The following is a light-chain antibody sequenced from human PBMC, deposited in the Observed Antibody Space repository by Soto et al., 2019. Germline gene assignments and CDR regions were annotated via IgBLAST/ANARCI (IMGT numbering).Light chain of an antibody. Sequence: QSVLTQPAPVSGSPGQSITISCTGTSSDVGGYNYVSWYQQHPGKAPKLMIYEVSNRPSGVSNRFSGSKSGNTASLTISGLQAEDEADYYCSSYTSSRNVFGTGTKLTVL. J-gene: IGLJ1*01. CDR2: EVS. CDR1: SSDVGGYNY. V-gene: IGLV2-14*01. CDR3: SSYTSSRNV.